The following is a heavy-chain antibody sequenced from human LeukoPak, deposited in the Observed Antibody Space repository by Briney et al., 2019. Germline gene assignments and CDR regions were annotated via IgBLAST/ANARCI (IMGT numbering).Heavy chain of an antibody. CDR3: ARAICSGGSCYLQNWFDP. CDR2: IYISGST. Sequence: SETLSLTCTVSGGSISSGSYYWSWIRQPAGKGLEWIGRIYISGSTSYNPSLKSRVTISVDTSKNQFSLKLSSVTAADTAVYYCARAICSGGSCYLQNWFDPWGQGTLVTVSS. D-gene: IGHD2-15*01. J-gene: IGHJ5*02. V-gene: IGHV4-61*02. CDR1: GGSISSGSYY.